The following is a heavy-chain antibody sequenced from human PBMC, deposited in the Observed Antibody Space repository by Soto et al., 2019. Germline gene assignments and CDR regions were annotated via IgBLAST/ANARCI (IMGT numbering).Heavy chain of an antibody. V-gene: IGHV1-18*01. J-gene: IGHJ4*02. CDR3: ARDSPPVDY. CDR2: ISAYNGIT. CDR1: GYTFTSYG. Sequence: QVQLVQSGAEVKKPGASVKVSCKASGYTFTSYGISWVRQAPGEGLEWMGWISAYNGITNYAQKLQGRVTMTTATPTSTAHLELRSRRSDDTAVYYCARDSPPVDYWDQGTLVSVSS.